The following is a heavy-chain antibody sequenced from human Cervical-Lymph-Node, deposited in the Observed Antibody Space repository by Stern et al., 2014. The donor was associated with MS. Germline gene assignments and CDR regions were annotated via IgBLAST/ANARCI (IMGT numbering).Heavy chain of an antibody. CDR2: IIPNNGDT. D-gene: IGHD5-24*01. CDR1: GYTFTGYY. Sequence: VQLVQSGAEVKKPGASVKVSCKASGYTFTGYYIHWVRQAPGQGLEWMGWIIPNNGDTNSAQNFQGRVTMTRDTSISTAYMELSRLRSDDTAVYYCAKDGYNYWGQGTLVTVSS. V-gene: IGHV1-2*02. CDR3: AKDGYNY. J-gene: IGHJ4*02.